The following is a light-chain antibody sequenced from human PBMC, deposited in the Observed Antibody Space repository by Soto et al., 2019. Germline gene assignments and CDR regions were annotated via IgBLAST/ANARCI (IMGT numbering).Light chain of an antibody. CDR1: SSNIGSFNY. V-gene: IGLV1-40*01. CDR2: GVN. Sequence: QSALTQPPSVSGAPGQRITIPCTGTSSNIGSFNYVPWYQQLPGKAPKLLIYGVNNRPPGVPDRFSGSKSGSAASLAITGLQAEDEADYYCQSYDNSRNHVVFGGGTKVTVL. J-gene: IGLJ2*01. CDR3: QSYDNSRNHVV.